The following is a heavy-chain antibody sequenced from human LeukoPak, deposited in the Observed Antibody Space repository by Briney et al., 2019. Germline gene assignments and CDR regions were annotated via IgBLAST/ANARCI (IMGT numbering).Heavy chain of an antibody. CDR2: ISAYNGNT. CDR1: GYTFTSYA. CDR3: ARLDDYGETLTDY. D-gene: IGHD4-17*01. J-gene: IGHJ4*02. Sequence: ASVKVSCKASGYTFTSYAMHWVRQAPGQGLEWMGWISAYNGNTNYAQKLQGRVTMTTDTSTSTAYMELRSLRSDDTAVYYCARLDDYGETLTDYWGQGTLVTVSS. V-gene: IGHV1-18*01.